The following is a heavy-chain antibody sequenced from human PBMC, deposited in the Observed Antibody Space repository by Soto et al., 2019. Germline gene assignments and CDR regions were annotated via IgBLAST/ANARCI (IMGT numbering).Heavy chain of an antibody. CDR3: ARVPPPADIVVVVPSRGY. D-gene: IGHD2-15*01. CDR2: INHSGST. V-gene: IGHV4-34*01. CDR1: GGSFSGYY. Sequence: SETLSLTCAVYGGSFSGYYWSWIRQPPGKGLEWIGEINHSGSTNYNPSLKSRVTISVDTSKNQFSLKLSSVTAADTAVYYCARVPPPADIVVVVPSRGYWGQGTLVTVSS. J-gene: IGHJ4*02.